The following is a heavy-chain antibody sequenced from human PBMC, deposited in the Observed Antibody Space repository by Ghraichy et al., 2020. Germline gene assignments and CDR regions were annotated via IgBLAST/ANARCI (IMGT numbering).Heavy chain of an antibody. CDR1: GFKFRDSW. D-gene: IGHD3-3*01. CDR2: INSDGDTI. V-gene: IGHV3-74*01. CDR3: AAVSRRFYSGPFHF. Sequence: LSLTCAASGFKFRDSWVHWVRQAPGKGPVCVARINSDGDTIDYADAVKGRFTISRDNSKSMLYLQMSGLRAEDTALYYCAAVSRRFYSGPFHFWGQGTMVTVSS. J-gene: IGHJ3*01.